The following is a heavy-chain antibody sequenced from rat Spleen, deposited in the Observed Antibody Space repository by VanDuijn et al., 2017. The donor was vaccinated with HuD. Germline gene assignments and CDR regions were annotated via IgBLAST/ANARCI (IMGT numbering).Heavy chain of an antibody. Sequence: EVQLVESDGGLVQPGRSLKLSCAASGFTFTDYYMAWVRQAPTKGLEWVATISSDGRRNYYRDSVKGRFTISRDNAKSSLYLQMDSLRSADTATDYCARDGYNSYFDYWGQGVMVTVAS. CDR1: GFTFTDYY. CDR3: ARDGYNSYFDY. J-gene: IGHJ2*01. CDR2: ISSDGRRN. D-gene: IGHD1-9*01. V-gene: IGHV5-29*01.